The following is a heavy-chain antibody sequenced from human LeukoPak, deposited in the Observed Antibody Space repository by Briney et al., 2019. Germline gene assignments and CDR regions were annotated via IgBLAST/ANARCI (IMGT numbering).Heavy chain of an antibody. J-gene: IGHJ4*02. CDR1: GGSFSGYS. Sequence: SETLSLTCGVFGGSFSGYSWTWIRQPPGKGLEWIGEINHSGSTNYNPSLKSRVTISVDTSKNQFSLKLSSVTAADTAVYYCARTRGYSYAPFDYWGQGTLVTVSS. CDR3: ARTRGYSYAPFDY. D-gene: IGHD5-18*01. V-gene: IGHV4-34*01. CDR2: INHSGST.